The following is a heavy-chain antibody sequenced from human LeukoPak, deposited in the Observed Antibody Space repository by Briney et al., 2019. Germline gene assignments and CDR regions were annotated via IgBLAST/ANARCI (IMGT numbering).Heavy chain of an antibody. CDR3: AKDPPTEYSSSSVDY. Sequence: PGGSLRLSCAAPGFTFSSYAMSWVRQAPGKGLEWVSAISGSGGSTYYADSVKGRFTISRDNSKNTLYLQMNSLRAEDTAVYYCAKDPPTEYSSSSVDYWGQGTLVTVTS. CDR1: GFTFSSYA. CDR2: ISGSGGST. D-gene: IGHD6-6*01. J-gene: IGHJ4*02. V-gene: IGHV3-23*01.